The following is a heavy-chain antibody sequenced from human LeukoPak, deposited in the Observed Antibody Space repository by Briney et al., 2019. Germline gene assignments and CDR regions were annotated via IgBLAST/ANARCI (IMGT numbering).Heavy chain of an antibody. D-gene: IGHD3-9*01. CDR1: GFTFSSYS. CDR3: ARDYRPLRYFVWLSNRHLDY. Sequence: GGSLRLSCAASGFTFSSYSMNWVRQAPGKGLEWVSSISSSSSYIYYADSVKGRFTISRDNAKNSLYLQMNSLRAEDTAVYYCARDYRPLRYFVWLSNRHLDYWGQGTLVTVSS. CDR2: ISSSSSYI. V-gene: IGHV3-21*01. J-gene: IGHJ4*02.